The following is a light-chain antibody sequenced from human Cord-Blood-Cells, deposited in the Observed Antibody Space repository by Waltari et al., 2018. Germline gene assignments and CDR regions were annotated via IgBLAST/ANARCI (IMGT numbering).Light chain of an antibody. CDR1: SSDVGGYTY. Sequence: QSALTQPASASGSPGQSITISCTCTSSDVGGYTYVSWYQQHPGKAPKLMIYDVSNRPSGVSNRFSGSKSGNTASLTISGLQAEDEADYYCSSYTSSSTRVFGGGTKLTVL. CDR3: SSYTSSSTRV. J-gene: IGLJ3*02. CDR2: DVS. V-gene: IGLV2-14*03.